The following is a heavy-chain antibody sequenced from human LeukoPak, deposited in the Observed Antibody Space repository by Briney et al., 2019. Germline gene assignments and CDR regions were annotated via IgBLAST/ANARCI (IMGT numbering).Heavy chain of an antibody. CDR1: GGTFSSYA. Sequence: SVKVSCKASGGTFSSYAISWVQQAPGQGLEWMGGIIPIFGSANYAQKFQDRVTITADKSTITAYMELDSLRSEDTAVYYCASNSRLWFGESTQHYYYYYMDIWGKGTTVTVSS. D-gene: IGHD3-10*01. V-gene: IGHV1-69*06. CDR2: IIPIFGSA. CDR3: ASNSRLWFGESTQHYYYYYMDI. J-gene: IGHJ6*03.